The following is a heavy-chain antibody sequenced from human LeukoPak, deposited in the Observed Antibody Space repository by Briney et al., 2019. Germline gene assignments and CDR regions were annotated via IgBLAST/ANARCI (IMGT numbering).Heavy chain of an antibody. Sequence: SETLSLTCTVSGGSVSSGSYYWSWIRQPPGKGLEWIGYIYYSGGTNYNPSLKSRVTISVDTPKNQFSLKLSSVTAADTAVYYCARDRDGYNYFDYWGQGTLVTVSS. CDR1: GGSVSSGSYY. CDR3: ARDRDGYNYFDY. J-gene: IGHJ4*02. V-gene: IGHV4-61*01. D-gene: IGHD5-24*01. CDR2: IYYSGGT.